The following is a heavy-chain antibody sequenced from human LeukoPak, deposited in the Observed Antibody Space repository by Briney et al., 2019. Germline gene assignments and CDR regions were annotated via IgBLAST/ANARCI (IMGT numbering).Heavy chain of an antibody. D-gene: IGHD3-3*01. Sequence: SGTLSLTCTVSGGSISSYYWSWIRQPPGKGLEWIGYIYYSGSTNYNPSLKSRVTISVDTSKNQFSLKLSSVTAADTAVYYCAREGGYYTYFDYWGQGTLVTVSS. CDR2: IYYSGST. V-gene: IGHV4-59*01. J-gene: IGHJ4*02. CDR1: GGSISSYY. CDR3: AREGGYYTYFDY.